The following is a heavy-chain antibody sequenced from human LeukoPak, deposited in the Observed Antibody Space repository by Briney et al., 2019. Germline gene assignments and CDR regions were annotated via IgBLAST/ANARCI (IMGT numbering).Heavy chain of an antibody. CDR1: GFTVSNNY. J-gene: IGHJ6*02. V-gene: IGHV3-53*01. Sequence: GGSLRLSCAASGFTVSNNYMSWVRQAPGKGLEWVSVIYSGGSTYYADSVKGRFTISRDNSKNTLYLQMNSLRAEDTAVYYCARDRQLLVLRYYGMDVWGQGTTVTVSS. CDR3: ARDRQLLVLRYYGMDV. D-gene: IGHD6-13*01. CDR2: IYSGGST.